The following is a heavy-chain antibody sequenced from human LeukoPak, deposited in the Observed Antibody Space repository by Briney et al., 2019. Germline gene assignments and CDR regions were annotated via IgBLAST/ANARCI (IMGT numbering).Heavy chain of an antibody. CDR1: GFTFSRYS. V-gene: IGHV3-21*01. CDR2: ISSGGTYI. CDR3: ARDWVDYYDSSQTDAFDI. D-gene: IGHD3-22*01. J-gene: IGHJ3*02. Sequence: GGSLRLSCAASGFTFSRYSINWVRQAPGKGLEWVSSISSGGTYIYYADSVKGRFTISRDNAKNSLYLQMNSLRAEDTAVYYCARDWVDYYDSSQTDAFDIWGQGTMVTVSS.